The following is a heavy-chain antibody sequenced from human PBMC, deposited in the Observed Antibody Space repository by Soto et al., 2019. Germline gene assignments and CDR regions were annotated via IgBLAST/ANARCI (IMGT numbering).Heavy chain of an antibody. CDR3: ARETLSFGSALDV. Sequence: GALSLSCAAAGFRFDDYNMHWVRQAPGKGLEWVSLITWNGGNTYYADSVKGRFTISRDGTSRSVSLQMTSLKSEDTAFYYCARETLSFGSALDVWGQGTTVTVSS. CDR1: GFRFDDYN. CDR2: ITWNGGNT. J-gene: IGHJ6*02. V-gene: IGHV3-43*01. D-gene: IGHD3-3*01.